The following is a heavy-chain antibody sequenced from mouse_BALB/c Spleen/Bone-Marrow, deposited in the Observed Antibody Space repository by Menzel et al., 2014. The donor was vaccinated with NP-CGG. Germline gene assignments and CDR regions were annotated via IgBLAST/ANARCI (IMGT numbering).Heavy chain of an antibody. CDR2: INPTRGYT. Sequence: VQLQQSAGKLARPGASVKMSCKASGYTFTSNTIQWVKQRPGQGLEWIGYINPTRGYTDYNQKFKDKTTLTADKSSSTAYMQLSSLTSEDSAVYYCAREATYYAYFDYWGQGTILTVSS. D-gene: IGHD1-1*01. J-gene: IGHJ2*01. CDR1: GYTFTSNT. CDR3: AREATYYAYFDY. V-gene: IGHV1-4*02.